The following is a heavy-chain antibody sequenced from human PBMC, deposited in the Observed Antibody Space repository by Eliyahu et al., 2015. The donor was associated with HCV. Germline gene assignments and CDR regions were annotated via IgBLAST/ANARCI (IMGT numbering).Heavy chain of an antibody. Sequence: QVQLVESGGGVVQPGRSLRLSCXAVGFTFSSYAMHRGRQXSGKGVEWVAVISYDGSNKYYADSVKGRFTISRDNSKNTLYLQMNSLRAEDTAVYYCARGGKEFDYWGQGTLVTVSS. J-gene: IGHJ4*02. CDR3: ARGGKEFDY. CDR2: ISYDGSNK. D-gene: IGHD3-16*01. CDR1: GFTFSSYA. V-gene: IGHV3-30*16.